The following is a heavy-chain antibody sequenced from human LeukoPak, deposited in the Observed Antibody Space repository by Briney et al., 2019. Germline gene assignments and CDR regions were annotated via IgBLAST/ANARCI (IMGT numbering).Heavy chain of an antibody. V-gene: IGHV1-2*06. D-gene: IGHD3-9*01. CDR2: INPNSGGA. CDR3: AREYILTAYYGDY. Sequence: ASVKVSCKASGYTFTGYYIHWVRQAPGQGLEWMGRINPNSGGANYAQNFQGRVTMTWDTSISTAYMELSRLRSDDTAVYYCAREYILTAYYGDYWGQGTLVTVSS. J-gene: IGHJ4*02. CDR1: GYTFTGYY.